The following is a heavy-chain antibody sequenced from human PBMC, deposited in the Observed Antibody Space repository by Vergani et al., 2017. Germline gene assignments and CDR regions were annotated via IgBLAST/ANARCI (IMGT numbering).Heavy chain of an antibody. CDR1: GYSISSGYY. Sequence: QVQLQQWGAGLLKPSETLSLTCTVSGYSISSGYYWGWIRQPPGKGLEWIGYIYHNGNTFYNPSFKSRGTLSVDTSKNQFSLKLSSVTAADTAVYYCARRCATTCSDMGRGAFTVWGRGTMVTVSS. CDR3: ARRCATTCSDMGRGAFTV. CDR2: IYHNGNT. J-gene: IGHJ3*01. V-gene: IGHV4-38-2*02. D-gene: IGHD2-2*01.